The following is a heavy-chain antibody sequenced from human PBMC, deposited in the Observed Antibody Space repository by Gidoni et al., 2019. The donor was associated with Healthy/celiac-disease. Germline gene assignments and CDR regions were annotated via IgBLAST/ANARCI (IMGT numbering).Heavy chain of an antibody. CDR1: GCSIISSSYY. CDR2: IYYSGST. D-gene: IGHD6-13*01. V-gene: IGHV4-39*01. CDR3: ARQQQLALPLNWFDP. Sequence: QLQLQESGPGLVKPSETLSLTCTVSGCSIISSSYYWGWIRQPPGKGLEWVGSIYYSGSTYYNPSTKSRVTISVDTSKNQFSLKLSSVTAADTAVYYCARQQQLALPLNWFDPWGQGTLVTVSS. J-gene: IGHJ5*02.